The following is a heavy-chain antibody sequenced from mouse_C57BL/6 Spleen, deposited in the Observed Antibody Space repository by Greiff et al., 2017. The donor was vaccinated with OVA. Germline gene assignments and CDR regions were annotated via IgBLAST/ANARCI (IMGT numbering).Heavy chain of an antibody. V-gene: IGHV1-55*01. Sequence: QVQLQQSGAELVKPGASVKMSCKASGYTFTSYWITWVKQRPGQGLEWIGDIYPGSGSTNYNEKFKSKATLTVDTSSSTAYMQLSSLTSEDSAVYYCARSDGHYAMDYWGQGTSVTVSS. D-gene: IGHD2-3*01. CDR3: ARSDGHYAMDY. CDR1: GYTFTSYW. CDR2: IYPGSGST. J-gene: IGHJ4*01.